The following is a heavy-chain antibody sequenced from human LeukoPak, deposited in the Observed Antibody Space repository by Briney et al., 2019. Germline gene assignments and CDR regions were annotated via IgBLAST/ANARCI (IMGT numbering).Heavy chain of an antibody. CDR1: GFTVSSNY. J-gene: IGHJ4*02. CDR2: IYSGGST. D-gene: IGHD3-3*01. Sequence: GGSLRLSCAASGFTVSSNYMSWVRQAPGKGLEWVSVIYSGGSTYYADSVKGRFTISRDDAKNSLYLQMSSLRAEDTAVYYCARGNDYDFWSGSRYYFDYWGQGTLVTVSS. CDR3: ARGNDYDFWSGSRYYFDY. V-gene: IGHV3-53*01.